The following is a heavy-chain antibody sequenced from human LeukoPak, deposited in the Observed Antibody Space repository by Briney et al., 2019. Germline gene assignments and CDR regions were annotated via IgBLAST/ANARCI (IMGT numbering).Heavy chain of an antibody. CDR2: IYYRGST. D-gene: IGHD6-19*01. CDR1: GGSISSSSYY. J-gene: IGHJ2*01. CDR3: ASFIAVAGPKGYFDL. Sequence: PSETLSLTCTVSGGSISSSSYYWAWIRQPPGKGLEWIGSIYYRGSTYYNPSLKSRVTISVDTSKNQFSLKLSSVTAADTAVYYCASFIAVAGPKGYFDLWGRGTLVTVSS. V-gene: IGHV4-39*07.